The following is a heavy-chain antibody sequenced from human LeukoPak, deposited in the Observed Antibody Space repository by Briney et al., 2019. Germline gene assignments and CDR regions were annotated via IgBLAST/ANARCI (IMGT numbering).Heavy chain of an antibody. V-gene: IGHV4-34*01. D-gene: IGHD3-22*01. CDR1: GGSFSGYY. J-gene: IGHJ4*02. CDR3: ARVGRRYYYDSSGFDY. CDR2: INHSGST. Sequence: SETLSLTCAVYGGSFSGYYWSWIRQPPGKGLEWIGEINHSGSTNYNPSLKSRVTISVDTSKNQFSLKLSSVTAADTAVYYCARVGRRYYYDSSGFDYWGQGTLVTVST.